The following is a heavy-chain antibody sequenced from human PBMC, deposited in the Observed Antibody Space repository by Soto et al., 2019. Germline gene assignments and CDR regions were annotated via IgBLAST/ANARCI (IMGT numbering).Heavy chain of an antibody. D-gene: IGHD6-19*01. V-gene: IGHV3-74*01. CDR2: IDSAGSIT. Sequence: EVQLLESGGGLVQPGGSLRLSCAASGFTFSSYAMSWVRQTPGKGLVWVSRIDSAGSITTYADSVKGRFTISRDNAKNTRYLEMNSLRAEDTAVYYCARDQTVAGPTTFDYCGQGTLVTVSS. CDR1: GFTFSSYA. CDR3: ARDQTVAGPTTFDY. J-gene: IGHJ4*02.